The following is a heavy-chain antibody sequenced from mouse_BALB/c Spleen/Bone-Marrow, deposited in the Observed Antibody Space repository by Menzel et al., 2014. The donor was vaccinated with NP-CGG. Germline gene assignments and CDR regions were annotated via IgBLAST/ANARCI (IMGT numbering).Heavy chain of an antibody. CDR2: ILPGSGIT. J-gene: IGHJ2*01. V-gene: IGHV1-9*01. Sequence: QVQLQQPGAELMKPGASVKISCKATGYTFSSYWIEWVKQRPGHGLEWIGEILPGSGITNYNEKFKGKATFTADTSSNTAYIQLSSLSSEDSAVYYCTRGGSYYRYLDYCGQGTTLTVSS. D-gene: IGHD2-14*01. CDR1: GYTFSSYW. CDR3: TRGGSYYRYLDY.